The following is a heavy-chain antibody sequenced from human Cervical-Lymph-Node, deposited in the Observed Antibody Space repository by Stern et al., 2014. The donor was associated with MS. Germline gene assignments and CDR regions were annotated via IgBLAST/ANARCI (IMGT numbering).Heavy chain of an antibody. CDR3: AVLPVSHPHYFDY. V-gene: IGHV4-59*03. D-gene: IGHD4-17*01. J-gene: IGHJ4*02. CDR2: IYYSGST. Sequence: QVQLQESGPGLVKPSETLSLTCTVSGDSITSYFWGWVRQPPGKGLEWLAYIYYSGSTNYNPSLKSRVTISVDTSKNQFSLKMTSVTAADTAVYYCAVLPVSHPHYFDYWGLGTVVTVSS. CDR1: GDSITSYF.